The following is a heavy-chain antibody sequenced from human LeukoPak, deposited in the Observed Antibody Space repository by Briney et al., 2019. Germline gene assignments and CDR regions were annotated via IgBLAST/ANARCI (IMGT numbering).Heavy chain of an antibody. V-gene: IGHV4-38-2*01. CDR2: IYHSGSI. Sequence: PSETLSLTCAVSGYSISSGYYWGWIRQSPGKGLEWIGNIYHSGSIYKNPSLKSRVTISLDTSKNQFSLKLSSVTAADTAMYYCARLSGAPVRHPIYHFDYWGQGTLVAVSS. J-gene: IGHJ4*02. CDR3: ARLSGAPVRHPIYHFDY. CDR1: GYSISSGYY. D-gene: IGHD2-2*02.